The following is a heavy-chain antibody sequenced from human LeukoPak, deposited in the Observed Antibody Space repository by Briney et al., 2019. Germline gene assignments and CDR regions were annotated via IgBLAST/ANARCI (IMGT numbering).Heavy chain of an antibody. CDR1: GYTFTGYY. CDR3: ARAPDEGSGWYYFDY. Sequence: ASVKVSCKASGYTFTGYYMHWVRQAPGQGLEWMGWINPNSGGTNYAQKFQGRVTMTRDTSISTAYMELSSLRSEDTAVYYCARAPDEGSGWYYFDYWGQGTLVTVSS. D-gene: IGHD6-19*01. J-gene: IGHJ4*02. CDR2: INPNSGGT. V-gene: IGHV1-2*02.